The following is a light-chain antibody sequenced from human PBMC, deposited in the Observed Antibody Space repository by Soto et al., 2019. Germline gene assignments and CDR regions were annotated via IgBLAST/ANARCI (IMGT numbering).Light chain of an antibody. CDR3: QQYKSFSLT. CDR1: QTISSW. CDR2: KTS. V-gene: IGKV1-5*03. Sequence: DLQMTQSPSTLSGSVGDRVTITCRASQTISSWLAWYQQKPGKAPKLLIYKTSNLESGVPSRFSGSGSGTEFSLTISSLQPDDFATYYCQQYKSFSLTFGGGTKVDIK. J-gene: IGKJ4*01.